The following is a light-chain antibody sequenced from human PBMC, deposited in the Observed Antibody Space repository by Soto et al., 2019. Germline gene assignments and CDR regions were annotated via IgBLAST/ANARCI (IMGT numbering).Light chain of an antibody. CDR1: QSVSSSI. V-gene: IGKV3-20*01. CDR3: QQYDSSPWT. J-gene: IGKJ1*01. Sequence: EIVLTQSPGTLSLSPGERATLSCRASQSVSSSILAWYQQKPGQAPRLLIYGASSRATGIPDRFSGSGSGTDFTLTISRLEPEDFAVYYCQQYDSSPWTFGQGTKVEIK. CDR2: GAS.